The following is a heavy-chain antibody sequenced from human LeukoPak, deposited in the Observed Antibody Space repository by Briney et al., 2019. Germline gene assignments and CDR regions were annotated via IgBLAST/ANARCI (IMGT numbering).Heavy chain of an antibody. D-gene: IGHD3-9*01. CDR2: ISSSGSAT. J-gene: IGHJ4*02. CDR1: GFTLSDYY. V-gene: IGHV3-11*04. CDR3: ARESRYGHDY. Sequence: GGSLRPSCAASGFTLSDYYMSWIRQAPGKGLEWVSYISSSGSATYYADSVKGRFTISRDNPKNSLYLQMNSLRADDTAVYYCARESRYGHDYWGQGTLVTVSS.